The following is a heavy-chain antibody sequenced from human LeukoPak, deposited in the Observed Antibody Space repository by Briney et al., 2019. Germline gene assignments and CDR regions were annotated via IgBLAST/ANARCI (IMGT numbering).Heavy chain of an antibody. V-gene: IGHV1-69*13. D-gene: IGHD2-21*02. CDR1: GGTFSSYA. CDR3: ATQGVVVTAMPDYYYYGMDV. J-gene: IGHJ6*02. Sequence: SVKVSCKASGGTFSSYAISWVRQAPGQGLEWMGGIIPIFGTANYARKFQGRVTITADESTSTAYMELSSLRSEDTAVYYCATQGVVVTAMPDYYYYGMDVWGQGTTVTVSS. CDR2: IIPIFGTA.